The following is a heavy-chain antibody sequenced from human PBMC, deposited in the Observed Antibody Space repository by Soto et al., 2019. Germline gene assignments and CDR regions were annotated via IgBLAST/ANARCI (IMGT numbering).Heavy chain of an antibody. V-gene: IGHV4-59*02. CDR2: IHSTVGT. CDR1: GASASSFY. D-gene: IGHD2-15*01. J-gene: IGHJ5*02. CDR3: ARYYCIGNSCYRTNWIDP. Sequence: SETLSLTCTVSGASASSFYWSWVRQSPGKGLEWIGYIHSTVGTSFDPSLKSRVTMSLDTSKSQFSLTLRSVNDADTAVYYCARYYCIGNSCYRTNWIDPWGQGTLVTVSS.